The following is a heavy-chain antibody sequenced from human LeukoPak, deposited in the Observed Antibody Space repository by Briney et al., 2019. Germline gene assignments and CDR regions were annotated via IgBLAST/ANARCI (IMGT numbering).Heavy chain of an antibody. CDR2: IYYTESP. J-gene: IGHJ6*02. D-gene: IGHD3-3*01. Sequence: KPSETLSLTCTVSGGSISSYHWSWLREPPGKGLEWVGHIYYTESPNYNPPLKSRVTISLDTSRNQSTLKLSSVPAPDTAVYYCTRSLGVVIPVGMDVWGQGTTVTVSS. V-gene: IGHV4-59*01. CDR1: GGSISSYH. CDR3: TRSLGVVIPVGMDV.